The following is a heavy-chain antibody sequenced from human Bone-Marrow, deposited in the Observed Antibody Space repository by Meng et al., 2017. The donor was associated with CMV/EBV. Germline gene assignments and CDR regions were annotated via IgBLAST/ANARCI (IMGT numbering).Heavy chain of an antibody. V-gene: IGHV4-34*01. D-gene: IGHD2-2*01. J-gene: IGHJ3*02. CDR2: IYHSGST. Sequence: ESLKISCAASGFTFSDYYMSWIRQAPGKGLEWIGEIYHSGSTNYNPSLKSRVTISVDTSKNQIFLKLSSVTAADTAVYYCARYCSSTSCSDAFDIWGQGTMVTVSS. CDR1: GFTFSDYY. CDR3: ARYCSSTSCSDAFDI.